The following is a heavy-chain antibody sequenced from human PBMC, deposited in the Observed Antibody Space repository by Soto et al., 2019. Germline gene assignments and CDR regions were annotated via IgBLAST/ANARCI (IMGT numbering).Heavy chain of an antibody. V-gene: IGHV4-34*01. CDR2: INHSGST. CDR3: ARASYDYIWGSYRRSGGGYYMDV. J-gene: IGHJ6*03. Sequence: QVQLQQWGAGLLKPSETLSLTCAVYGGSFSGYYWSWIRQPPGKGLEWIGEINHSGSTNYNPSLKSRVPISVDTSKNQFALKLSSVTAADTAVYYCARASYDYIWGSYRRSGGGYYMDVWGKGTTVTVSS. D-gene: IGHD3-16*02. CDR1: GGSFSGYY.